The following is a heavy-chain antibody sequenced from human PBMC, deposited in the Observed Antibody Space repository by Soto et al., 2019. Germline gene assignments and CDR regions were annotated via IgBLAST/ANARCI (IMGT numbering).Heavy chain of an antibody. D-gene: IGHD6-13*01. J-gene: IGHJ4*02. Sequence: SXTLSLTGTVSGGSIRSSSYYWSWIRQPPGKGLEWIGYIYYSGSTNYTPSLKSRVTISVDTSKNQFSLKLSSVTHADTAVYYCARHSAALNLIYFDYWGQGTLVTVSS. CDR1: GGSIRSSSYY. CDR3: ARHSAALNLIYFDY. V-gene: IGHV4-61*05. CDR2: IYYSGST.